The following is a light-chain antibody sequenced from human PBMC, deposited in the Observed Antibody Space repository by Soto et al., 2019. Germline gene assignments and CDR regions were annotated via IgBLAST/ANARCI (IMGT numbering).Light chain of an antibody. CDR3: CSYAGSRTHVL. CDR1: SSDVGSYNL. Sequence: QSALTQPASVSGSPGQSITISCIGTSSDVGSYNLVSWYQQHPGKAPKVLIYEVSERPSGVSNRFSGSKSGNTASLTISRLQAEDEAEYYCCSYAGSRTHVLFGGGTKVTVL. J-gene: IGLJ2*01. V-gene: IGLV2-23*02. CDR2: EVS.